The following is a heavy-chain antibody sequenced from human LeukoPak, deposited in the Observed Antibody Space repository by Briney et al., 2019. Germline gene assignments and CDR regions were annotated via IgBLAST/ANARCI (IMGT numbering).Heavy chain of an antibody. V-gene: IGHV1-46*01. J-gene: IGHJ5*02. D-gene: IGHD3-22*01. CDR1: GYTFTSYY. Sequence: ASVKVSCKASGYTFTSYYMHWVRQAPGQGLEWMGIINPSGGSTSYAQKFQGRVTMTRDTSTSTAYMELRSLRSDDTAVYYCARDIAYYYDSSGYHGWFDPWGQGTLVTVSS. CDR3: ARDIAYYYDSSGYHGWFDP. CDR2: INPSGGST.